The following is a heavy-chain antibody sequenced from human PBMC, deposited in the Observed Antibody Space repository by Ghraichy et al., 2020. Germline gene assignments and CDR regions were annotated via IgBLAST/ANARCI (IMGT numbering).Heavy chain of an antibody. J-gene: IGHJ4*02. CDR3: ARGIAVADVYYYDY. V-gene: IGHV1-18*01. D-gene: IGHD6-19*01. Sequence: ASVKVSCKASGYTFTSYGISWVRQAPGQGLEWMGWISAYNGNTNYAQKLQGRVTMTTDTSTSSAYMELRSLRSDDTAVYYCARGIAVADVYYYDYWGQGTVVTVSS. CDR1: GYTFTSYG. CDR2: ISAYNGNT.